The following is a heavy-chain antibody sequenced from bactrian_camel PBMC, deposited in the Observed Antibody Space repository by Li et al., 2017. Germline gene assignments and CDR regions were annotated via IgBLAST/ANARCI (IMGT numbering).Heavy chain of an antibody. CDR2: ITSLPSLFRAA. D-gene: IGHD6*01. CDR3: IRDRGLAVPAGSFDY. V-gene: IGHV3S40*01. Sequence: VQLVESGGGLVQPGGSLRLSCTVSGITFSRHDMSWIRQVPGKEVEWVAGITSLPSLFRAASYADSVKGRITISRDNAKDTLYLQMNSLKTEDTAMYYCIRDRGLAVPAGSFDYWAQGTQVTVS. J-gene: IGHJ6*01. CDR1: GITFSRHD.